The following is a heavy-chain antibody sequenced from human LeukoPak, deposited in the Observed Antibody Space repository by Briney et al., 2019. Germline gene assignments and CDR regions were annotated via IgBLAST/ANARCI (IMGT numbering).Heavy chain of an antibody. CDR3: ARSPLLIAAAGGGWFDP. CDR1: GGTFSSYA. Sequence: SVRVSCKASGGTFSSYAISWVRQAPGQGLEWMGRIIPIFVAANYAQKFQGRVTITADKSTSTAYMELSSLRSEDTAVYYCARSPLLIAAAGGGWFDPWGQGTLGTVSS. J-gene: IGHJ5*02. CDR2: IIPIFVAA. D-gene: IGHD6-13*01. V-gene: IGHV1-69*06.